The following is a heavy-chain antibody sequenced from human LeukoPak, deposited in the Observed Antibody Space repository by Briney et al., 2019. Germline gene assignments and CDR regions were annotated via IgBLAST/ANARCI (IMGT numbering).Heavy chain of an antibody. CDR1: GGSISSYY. CDR2: IYYSGST. J-gene: IGHJ4*02. V-gene: IGHV4-59*08. CDR3: ARSPYYYDSSGYYYHFDY. D-gene: IGHD3-22*01. Sequence: RSSETLSLTCTVSGGSISSYYWSWIRQPPGKGLEWIGYIYYSGSTNYNPSLKSRVTISVDTSKNQFSLKLSSVTAADTAVYYCARSPYYYDSSGYYYHFDYWGQGTLVTVSS.